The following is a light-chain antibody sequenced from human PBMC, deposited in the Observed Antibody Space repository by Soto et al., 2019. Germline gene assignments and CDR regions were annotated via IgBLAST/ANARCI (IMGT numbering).Light chain of an antibody. J-gene: IGKJ4*01. V-gene: IGKV1-9*01. CDR1: QDISSH. CDR2: AAS. Sequence: DIQLTQSPSFLSASVGDRVTITCRASQDISSHLAWYQQKPGKAPKLLIYAASTLQSGVPSGFGGSGSGTEFTPKLTSLQPEDFPTYSCQQVKTYPLTFGGGTKVEIK. CDR3: QQVKTYPLT.